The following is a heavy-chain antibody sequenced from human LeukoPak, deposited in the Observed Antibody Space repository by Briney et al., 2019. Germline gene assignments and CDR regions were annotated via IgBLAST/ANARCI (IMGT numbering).Heavy chain of an antibody. V-gene: IGHV3-20*04. CDR1: GFTFDDYG. CDR3: ARDPIFGVVTTFDY. J-gene: IGHJ4*02. Sequence: SGGSLRLFCAASGFTFDDYGVSWVRQAPGKGLEWVSGINWNGGSTVYADSVKGRFTISRDNAKNSLYLQMNSLRAEDTALYYCARDPIFGVVTTFDYWGQGTLVTVSS. CDR2: INWNGGST. D-gene: IGHD3-3*01.